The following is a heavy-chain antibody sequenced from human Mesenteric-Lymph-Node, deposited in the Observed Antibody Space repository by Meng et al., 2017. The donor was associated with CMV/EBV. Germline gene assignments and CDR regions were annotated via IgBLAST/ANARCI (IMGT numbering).Heavy chain of an antibody. J-gene: IGHJ6*02. CDR1: GFTFSSYD. V-gene: IGHV3-13*01. Sequence: GESLKISCAASGFTFSSYDMHWVRQATGKGLEWVSAIGTAGDTYYPGSVKGRFTISRENAKNSLYLQMNSLRAGDTAVYYCASSGTDCTNGVCYNYGMDVWGQGTTVTVSS. CDR3: ASSGTDCTNGVCYNYGMDV. D-gene: IGHD2-8*01. CDR2: IGTAGDT.